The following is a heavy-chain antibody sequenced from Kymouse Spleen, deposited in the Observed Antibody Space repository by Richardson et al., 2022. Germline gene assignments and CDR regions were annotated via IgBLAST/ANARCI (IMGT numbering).Heavy chain of an antibody. CDR3: TPRITGTSYGMDV. J-gene: IGHJ6*02. CDR1: GFTFSNAW. D-gene: IGHD1-7*01. V-gene: IGHV3-15*01. CDR2: IKSKTDGGTT. Sequence: EVQLVESGGGLVKPGGSLRLSCAASGFTFSNAWMSWVRQAPGKGLEWVGRIKSKTDGGTTDYAAPVKGRFTISRDDSKNTLYLQMNSLKTEDTAVYYCTPRITGTSYGMDVWGQGTTVTVSS.